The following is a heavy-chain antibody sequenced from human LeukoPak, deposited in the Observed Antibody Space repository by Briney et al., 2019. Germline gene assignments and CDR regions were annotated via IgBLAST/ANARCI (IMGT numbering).Heavy chain of an antibody. V-gene: IGHV3-72*01. Sequence: GGSLRLSCAASGFTFSDHYMDGVRQAPGKGVEWVGRTRNKANSYTTEYAACVKGRFTISRDDSKNSLYLQMNSLKTEDTAVYYCASLYGSGKRWVDPWGQGTLVTVSS. CDR3: ASLYGSGKRWVDP. CDR1: GFTFSDHY. CDR2: TRNKANSYTT. D-gene: IGHD3-10*01. J-gene: IGHJ5*02.